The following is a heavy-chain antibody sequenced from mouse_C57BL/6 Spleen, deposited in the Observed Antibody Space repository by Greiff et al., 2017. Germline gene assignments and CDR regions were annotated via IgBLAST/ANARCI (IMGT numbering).Heavy chain of an antibody. J-gene: IGHJ4*01. CDR3: TRGTDYAMDY. D-gene: IGHD3-3*01. Sequence: QVQLQQSGAELVRPGASVTLSCKASGYTFTDYEMHWVKQTPVHGLEWIGAIDPETGGTAYNQKFKGKAILTADKPSSTAYMELRSLTSEDSAVYYCTRGTDYAMDYWGQGTSVTVSS. V-gene: IGHV1-15*01. CDR1: GYTFTDYE. CDR2: IDPETGGT.